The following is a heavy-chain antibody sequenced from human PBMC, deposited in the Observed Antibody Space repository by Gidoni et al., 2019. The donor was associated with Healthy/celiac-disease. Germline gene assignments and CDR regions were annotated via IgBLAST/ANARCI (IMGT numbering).Heavy chain of an antibody. Sequence: VQLVESGGGVVQPGRSLRLSCAASGFTFSSYAMHWVRQAPGKGLEWVAVISYDGSNKYYADSVKGRFTISRDNSKNTLYLQMNSLRAEDTAVYYCARLDSLWFGELSEYFQHWGQGTLVTVSS. D-gene: IGHD3-10*01. J-gene: IGHJ1*01. V-gene: IGHV3-30-3*01. CDR2: ISYDGSNK. CDR3: ARLDSLWFGELSEYFQH. CDR1: GFTFSSYA.